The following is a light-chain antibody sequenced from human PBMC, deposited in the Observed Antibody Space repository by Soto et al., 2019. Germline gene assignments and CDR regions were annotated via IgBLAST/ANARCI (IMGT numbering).Light chain of an antibody. Sequence: EIVITQSPATLSVSPGERATLSCMASQSVSSNLAWYQQKPGQDPRLLIYGASTRATGITARFSGSGSGTEFTLTISSLQSEDFAVYYCQQYNNWPWTVGQGTKVEIK. V-gene: IGKV3-15*01. CDR1: QSVSSN. CDR2: GAS. CDR3: QQYNNWPWT. J-gene: IGKJ1*01.